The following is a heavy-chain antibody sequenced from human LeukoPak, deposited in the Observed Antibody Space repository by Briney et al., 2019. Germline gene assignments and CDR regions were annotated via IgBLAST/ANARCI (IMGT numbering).Heavy chain of an antibody. CDR1: GFTFSSYA. J-gene: IGHJ4*02. V-gene: IGHV3-23*01. CDR3: AKSYYYDSSGYYYVL. CDR2: ISGSGGST. Sequence: GGSLRLSCAASGFTFSSYAMSWVRRAPGKGLEWVSAISGSGGSTYYADSVKGRFTISRDNSKNTLYLQMNSLRAEDTAVYYCAKSYYYDSSGYYYVLWGQGTLVTVSS. D-gene: IGHD3-22*01.